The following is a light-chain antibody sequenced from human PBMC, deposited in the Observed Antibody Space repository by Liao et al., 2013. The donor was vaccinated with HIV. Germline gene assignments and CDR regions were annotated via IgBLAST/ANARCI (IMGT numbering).Light chain of an antibody. Sequence: SYELTQPPSVSVSPGQTASITCSGDKLGDKYACWYQQKPGQSPVLVIYQDSKRPSGIPERFSGSNSGNTATLTISGTQAMDEADYYCQVWDTSTVTFGRGTKLTVL. CDR3: QVWDTSTVT. CDR2: QDS. V-gene: IGLV3-1*01. CDR1: KLGDKY. J-gene: IGLJ2*01.